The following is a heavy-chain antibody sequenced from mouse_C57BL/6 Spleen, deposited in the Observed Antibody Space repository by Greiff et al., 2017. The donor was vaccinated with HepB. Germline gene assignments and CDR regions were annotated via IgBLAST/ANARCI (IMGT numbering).Heavy chain of an antibody. CDR3: ASRDYYGSSYGFDY. Sequence: VQLQQSGPELVKPGASVKLSCKASGYTFTSYDINWVKQRPGQGLEWIGWIYPRDGSTKYNEKFKGKATLTVDTSSSTAYMELHSLTSEDSAVYFCASRDYYGSSYGFDYWGQGTTLTVSS. CDR1: GYTFTSYD. D-gene: IGHD1-1*01. V-gene: IGHV1-85*01. J-gene: IGHJ2*01. CDR2: IYPRDGST.